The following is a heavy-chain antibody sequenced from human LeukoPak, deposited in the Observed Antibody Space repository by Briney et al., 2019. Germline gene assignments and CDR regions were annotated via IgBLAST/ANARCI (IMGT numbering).Heavy chain of an antibody. CDR3: AREDIAAAGPAVDY. V-gene: IGHV3-21*01. J-gene: IGHJ4*02. Sequence: GGSLRLSCAASWGTVSSNYMSWVRPAPGEGLEWVSSISSSSSYIYYADSVKGRFTISRDNAKNSLYLQMNSLRAEDTAVYYCAREDIAAAGPAVDYWGQGTLVTVSS. CDR1: WGTVSSNY. D-gene: IGHD6-13*01. CDR2: ISSSSSYI.